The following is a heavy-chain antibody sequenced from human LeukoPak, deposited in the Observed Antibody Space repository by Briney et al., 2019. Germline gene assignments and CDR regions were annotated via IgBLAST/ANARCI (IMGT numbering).Heavy chain of an antibody. J-gene: IGHJ4*02. CDR1: GGSISSYY. Sequence: PSETLSLTCTVSGGSISSYYWSWVRQPPGKGLEWIGYIYYSGSTNYNPSLTSRVTISVDTSKNQFSLKLSSVTAADTAVYYCAGLGGGRSHFDYWGQGTLVTVSS. V-gene: IGHV4-59*08. CDR3: AGLGGGRSHFDY. CDR2: IYYSGST. D-gene: IGHD3-16*01.